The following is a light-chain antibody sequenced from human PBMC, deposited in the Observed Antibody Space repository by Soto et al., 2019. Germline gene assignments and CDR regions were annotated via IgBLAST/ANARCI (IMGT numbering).Light chain of an antibody. CDR1: QSVSSY. CDR2: DAS. V-gene: IGKV3-11*01. Sequence: TKGICPGEKATHSYRASQSVSSYLAWYQQKPGQAPRLLIYDASNRATGIPARFSGSGSGTDFTLTISSLEPEDFAVYYCQQRSNWPTFGQGTKVDIK. J-gene: IGKJ1*01. CDR3: QQRSNWPT.